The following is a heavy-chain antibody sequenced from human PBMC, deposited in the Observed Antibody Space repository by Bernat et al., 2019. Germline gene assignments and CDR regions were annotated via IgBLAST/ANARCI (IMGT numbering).Heavy chain of an antibody. CDR1: GFTFSSYS. D-gene: IGHD2-2*01. CDR3: ARAGIVVPAATNPTDYYYYGMDV. Sequence: EVQLVESGGGLVKPGGSLRLSCAASGFTFSSYSMNWVRQAPGKGLEWVSSISSSSSYIYYADSVKGRFTISRDNAKNSLYLQMNSLRAEDTAVYYCARAGIVVPAATNPTDYYYYGMDVWGQGTTVTVSS. V-gene: IGHV3-21*01. CDR2: ISSSSSYI. J-gene: IGHJ6*02.